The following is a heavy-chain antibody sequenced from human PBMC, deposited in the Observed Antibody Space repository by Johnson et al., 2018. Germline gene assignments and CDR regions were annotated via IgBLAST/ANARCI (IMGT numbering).Heavy chain of an antibody. Sequence: VQLVESGGGVVQPGRSLRLSCAASGFTFSSYGMHWVRQAPGKGLEWVANIKQDGSEKYYVDSVKGRFTISKDNARKSLYLQMNSLRTEDMAVYYCAKLGDGFDIWGQGTMVTVSS. CDR1: GFTFSSYG. J-gene: IGHJ3*02. CDR3: AKLGDGFDI. D-gene: IGHD1-26*01. V-gene: IGHV3-7*01. CDR2: IKQDGSEK.